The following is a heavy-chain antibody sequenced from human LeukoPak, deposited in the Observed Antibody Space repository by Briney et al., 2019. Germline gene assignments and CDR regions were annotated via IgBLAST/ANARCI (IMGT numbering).Heavy chain of an antibody. D-gene: IGHD3-9*01. CDR2: ISAYNGNT. Sequence: ASVKVSCKASGYTFTSYGISWVRQAPGQGLEWMGWISAYNGNTNYAQKLQGRVTMTTDTSTSTAYMELRSLRSDDTAVYYCARRIRVISDHYDILPGEPASSSYMAAWGKGPTVTAS. CDR1: GYTFTSYG. J-gene: IGHJ6*03. V-gene: IGHV1-18*01. CDR3: ARRIRVISDHYDILPGEPASSSYMAA.